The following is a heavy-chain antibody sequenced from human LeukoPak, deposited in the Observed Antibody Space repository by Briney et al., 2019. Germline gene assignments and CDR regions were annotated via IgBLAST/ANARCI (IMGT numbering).Heavy chain of an antibody. Sequence: PGGSLRLSCAASGFTFSIHGMHWVRQAPGKGLEWLSYISYDGSNIQYADSVRGRFTISRDNSKNTLYLEMNTLRVEDTPVYHCTNKDYYGSQSFAFDIRGQGTMVTVSS. J-gene: IGHJ3*02. V-gene: IGHV3-30*02. CDR3: TNKDYYGSQSFAFDI. CDR2: ISYDGSNI. CDR1: GFTFSIHG. D-gene: IGHD3-10*01.